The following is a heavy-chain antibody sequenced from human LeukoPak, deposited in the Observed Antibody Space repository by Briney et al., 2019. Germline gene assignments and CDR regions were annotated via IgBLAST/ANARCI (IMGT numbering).Heavy chain of an antibody. CDR1: GFTFSSYS. D-gene: IGHD2-21*01. Sequence: GGSLRLSCAATGFTFSSYSMNWVRQAPGKGLEWVSSISSSSSYIYYADSVKGRFTISRDNAKNSLYLQINSLRAEDTAVYYCARHLGGGGRLAWGQGTMVTVSS. CDR2: ISSSSSYI. CDR3: ARHLGGGGRLA. V-gene: IGHV3-21*01. J-gene: IGHJ3*01.